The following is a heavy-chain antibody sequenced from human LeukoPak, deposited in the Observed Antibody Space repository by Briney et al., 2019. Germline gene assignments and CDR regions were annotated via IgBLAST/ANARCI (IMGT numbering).Heavy chain of an antibody. CDR1: GFTFSSYE. V-gene: IGHV3-48*03. J-gene: IGHJ4*02. CDR3: AREDSSGYKPFDY. D-gene: IGHD3-22*01. CDR2: ISSSGSTI. Sequence: GGSLRLSCAASGFTFSSYEMNWVRQAPGKGLEWVSYISSSGSTIYYADSVKGRFTISRDNAKNSLYLQMNSLRADDTAVYYCAREDSSGYKPFDYWGQGTLVTVSS.